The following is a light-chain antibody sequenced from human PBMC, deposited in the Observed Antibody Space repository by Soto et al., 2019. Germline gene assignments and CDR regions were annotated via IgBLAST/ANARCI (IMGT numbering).Light chain of an antibody. CDR2: DAS. J-gene: IGKJ1*01. CDR3: QEYNSAPWT. CDR1: QSISSW. V-gene: IGKV1-5*01. Sequence: MTQSPGTLSVFPWERVTLSCRASQSISSWLAWYQQKPGKAPKLLIYDASSLQSGVPSRFSGSGSGTDFTLTISSLQPEDVATYYCQEYNSAPWTFGQGTKVDIK.